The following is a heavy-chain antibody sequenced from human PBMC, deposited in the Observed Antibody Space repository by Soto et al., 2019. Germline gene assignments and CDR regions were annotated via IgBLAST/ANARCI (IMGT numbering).Heavy chain of an antibody. CDR1: GDSFISYW. CDR3: ARHSSIAAEEIDY. J-gene: IGHJ4*02. D-gene: IGHD6-6*01. CDR2: IYPGDSDT. V-gene: IGHV5-51*01. Sequence: PGEFLKISCKGSGDSFISYWIGWVRQMPGKGLEWMGIIYPGDSDTRYSPSFQGQVTISADKSISTAYLQWSSLKASDTAMYYCARHSSIAAEEIDYWGQGTLVTVSS.